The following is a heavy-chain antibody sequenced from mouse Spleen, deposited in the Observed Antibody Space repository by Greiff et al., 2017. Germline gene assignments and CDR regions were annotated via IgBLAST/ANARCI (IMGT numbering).Heavy chain of an antibody. Sequence: EVMLVESGGDLVKPGGSLKLSCAASGFTFSSYGMSWVRQTPDKRLEWVATISSGGSYTYYPDSVKGRFTISRDNAKNTLYLQMSSLKSEDTAMYYCAREGDYYGSPPWFAYWGQGTLVTVSA. V-gene: IGHV5-6*01. CDR3: AREGDYYGSPPWFAY. J-gene: IGHJ3*01. D-gene: IGHD1-1*01. CDR2: ISSGGSYT. CDR1: GFTFSSYG.